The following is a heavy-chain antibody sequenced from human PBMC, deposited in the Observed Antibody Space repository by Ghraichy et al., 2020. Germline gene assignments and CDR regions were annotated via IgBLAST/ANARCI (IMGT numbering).Heavy chain of an antibody. CDR1: GFAYNSYW. Sequence: GGSLRLSCAASGFAYNSYWMNWVRQAPGKGLEWVAHIKYDGSAEYYVDSVKGRFAISRDNAKNSLFLQMNSLRAEDTAVYYCARGWGRFDYWGQGTLVTVSS. J-gene: IGHJ4*02. V-gene: IGHV3-7*01. CDR3: ARGWGRFDY. D-gene: IGHD2-21*02. CDR2: IKYDGSAE.